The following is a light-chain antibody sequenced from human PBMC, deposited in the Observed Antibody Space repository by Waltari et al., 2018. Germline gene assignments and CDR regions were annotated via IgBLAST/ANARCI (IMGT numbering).Light chain of an antibody. J-gene: IGKJ2*02. CDR1: QGVRGN. V-gene: IGKV3-15*01. CDR2: GGT. Sequence: ETVMTQFPATLSVSVGEAATLSCRASQGVRGNLAWYQQKPGQAPRLLIYGGTTRAPGVPARFSGRGVGTEFSLTISSLQSEDSAVYYCQQYDQWPMCTFGQGTKLEI. CDR3: QQYDQWPMCT.